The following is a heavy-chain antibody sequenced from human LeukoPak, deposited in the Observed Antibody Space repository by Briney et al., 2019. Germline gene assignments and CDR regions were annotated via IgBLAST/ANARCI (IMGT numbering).Heavy chain of an antibody. V-gene: IGHV3-7*01. CDR2: IKGDGGEI. CDR3: ARDGSSFQY. Sequence: PGGSLRLSCAASGFTFSSFWMSWIRHAPGKGLEWVANIKGDGGEIYYVDSVKGRFSISRDNAKNSLYLQMSSLRAEDTAVYYCARDGSSFQYWGQGALVTVSS. D-gene: IGHD2-15*01. CDR1: GFTFSSFW. J-gene: IGHJ4*02.